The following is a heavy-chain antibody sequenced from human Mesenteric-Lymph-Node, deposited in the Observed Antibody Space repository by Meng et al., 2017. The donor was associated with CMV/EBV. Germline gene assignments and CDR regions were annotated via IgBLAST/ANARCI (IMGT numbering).Heavy chain of an antibody. CDR1: ISSYW. CDR2: IYPSGCT. Sequence: ISSYWWRWVLQPPGKGLAWVGYIYPSGCTNYHPSLMHRLPISVGKSRNQFSQKLSSVTAADAAVYYCARDGGYCSSPSCYPSGLDYWGQGTLVTVSS. V-gene: IGHV4-4*02. J-gene: IGHJ4*02. CDR3: ARDGGYCSSPSCYPSGLDY. D-gene: IGHD2-2*01.